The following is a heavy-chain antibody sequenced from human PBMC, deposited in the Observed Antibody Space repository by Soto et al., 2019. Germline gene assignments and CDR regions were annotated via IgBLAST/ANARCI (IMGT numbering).Heavy chain of an antibody. D-gene: IGHD2-2*03. Sequence: EVQLVESGGGLVQPGGSLRLSCAASGFTLSNAWVSWVRQAPGKGLEWVGRIKNKIEGGTTDYAAPVKGRSSISRDDSKNMLYLQMNSLISADTAVYYCAPNWIFDYWGQGTLVTVSS. CDR3: APNWIFDY. CDR2: IKNKIEGGTT. CDR1: GFTLSNAW. J-gene: IGHJ4*02. V-gene: IGHV3-15*01.